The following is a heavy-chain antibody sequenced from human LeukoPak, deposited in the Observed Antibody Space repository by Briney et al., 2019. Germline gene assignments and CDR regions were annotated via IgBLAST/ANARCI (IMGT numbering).Heavy chain of an antibody. CDR2: IIPILGIA. J-gene: IGHJ6*03. D-gene: IGHD3-3*01. V-gene: IGHV1-69*02. Sequence: SSVKVSCKASGGTFSSYTISWVRQAPGQGLEWMGRIIPILGIANYAQKFQGRVTITADKSTSTAYMELSSLRSEDTAVYYCARGDDFWSGYYIGYYYYYMDVWGKGTTVTV. CDR3: ARGDDFWSGYYIGYYYYYMDV. CDR1: GGTFSSYT.